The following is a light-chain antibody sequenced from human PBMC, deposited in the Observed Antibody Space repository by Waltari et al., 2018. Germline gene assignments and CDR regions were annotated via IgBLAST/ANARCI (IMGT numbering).Light chain of an antibody. CDR3: QQYYNTPYT. CDR1: QSVLYSSNNKDY. V-gene: IGKV4-1*01. J-gene: IGKJ2*01. Sequence: DIVMTQSPDSLAVSLGERATINCKSSQSVLYSSNNKDYLAWYQQKPGQPPKLLLYWASTRESGVPDRFSGSGSGTDFILPISSLQAEDVAVYYCQQYYNTPYTFGQGTKLEIK. CDR2: WAS.